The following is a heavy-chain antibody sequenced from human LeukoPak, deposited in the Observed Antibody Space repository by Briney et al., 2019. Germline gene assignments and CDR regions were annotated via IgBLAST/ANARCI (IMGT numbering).Heavy chain of an antibody. J-gene: IGHJ4*02. Sequence: PGGSLRLSCAASGFTFSSYWMSWVRQAPGKGLEWVANIKQDGSEEYYVDSVKGRFTISRDNAKNSLYLQMNSLRAEDTAVYYCARDRFRDYYDSSGYPLDYWGQGTLVTVSS. CDR1: GFTFSSYW. V-gene: IGHV3-7*01. CDR2: IKQDGSEE. CDR3: ARDRFRDYYDSSGYPLDY. D-gene: IGHD3-22*01.